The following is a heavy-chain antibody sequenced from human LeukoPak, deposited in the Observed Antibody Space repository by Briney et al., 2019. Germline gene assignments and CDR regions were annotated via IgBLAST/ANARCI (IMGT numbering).Heavy chain of an antibody. J-gene: IGHJ4*02. CDR1: GYTLTELS. D-gene: IGHD1-7*01. V-gene: IGHV1-24*01. CDR3: ATGWDGTTGSLSC. CDR2: FDPKDGET. Sequence: ASVKVSCKVSGYTLTELSMHWVRQAPGKGLEWMGGFDPKDGETIYAQKFQGRVTMTEDTSTDTAYMELSSLRSEDTAVYYCATGWDGTTGSLSCWGQGTLVTVSS.